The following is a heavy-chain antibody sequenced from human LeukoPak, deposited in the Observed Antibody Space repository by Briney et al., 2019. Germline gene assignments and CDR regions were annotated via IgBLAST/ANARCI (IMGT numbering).Heavy chain of an antibody. J-gene: IGHJ6*02. V-gene: IGHV1-8*02. Sequence: ASVKVSCKASGYTFTSYAMHWVRQAPGQGLEWMGWMNPNSGRSGLAQKFQGTVTMTRDTSINTAYMEVRNLRFEDSAVYYCTRDHTSYYTMDVWGQGTAVTVSS. CDR3: TRDHTSYYTMDV. D-gene: IGHD2-2*02. CDR1: GYTFTSYA. CDR2: MNPNSGRS.